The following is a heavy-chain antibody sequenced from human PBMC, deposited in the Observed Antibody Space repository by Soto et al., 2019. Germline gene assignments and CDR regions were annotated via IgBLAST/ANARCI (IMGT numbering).Heavy chain of an antibody. CDR1: GFTFSGYE. CDR3: ARSGDYDILTGYYKNAFDI. Sequence: GGSLRLSCAASGFTFSGYEMNWVRQAPGKGLEWVSYISSSGSTIYYADSVKGRFTISRDNAKNSLYLQMNSLRAEDTAVYYCARSGDYDILTGYYKNAFDIWGQGTMVTVSS. CDR2: ISSSGSTI. J-gene: IGHJ3*02. V-gene: IGHV3-48*03. D-gene: IGHD3-9*01.